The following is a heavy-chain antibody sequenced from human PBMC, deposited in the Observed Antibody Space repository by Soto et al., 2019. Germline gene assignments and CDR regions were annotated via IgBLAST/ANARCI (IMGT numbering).Heavy chain of an antibody. CDR1: GFTYSSYV. D-gene: IGHD1-1*01. Sequence: HPGGSLRLSCAASGFTYSSYVMSWVRQAPRKGLEWVSAISGSGSGTYYADSVKGRFTISRDNSKNTLYLQMNSLRVEDTAVYYCAKAIQPARRYYYDMDVWGQGTTVTVSS. J-gene: IGHJ6*02. CDR3: AKAIQPARRYYYDMDV. CDR2: ISGSGSGT. V-gene: IGHV3-23*01.